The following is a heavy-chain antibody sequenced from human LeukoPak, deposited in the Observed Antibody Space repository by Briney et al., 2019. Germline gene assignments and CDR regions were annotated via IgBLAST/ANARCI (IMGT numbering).Heavy chain of an antibody. J-gene: IGHJ4*02. Sequence: GASVKVSCKASGYTFTSYYMHWVRQAPGQGLEWMGIINPSGGSTSYAQKFQGRVTMTRDTSTSTVYMELSSLRSEDTAVYYCARGLRYFDWLTPPNFDYWGQGTLVTVSS. CDR2: INPSGGST. CDR1: GYTFTSYY. CDR3: ARGLRYFDWLTPPNFDY. V-gene: IGHV1-46*01. D-gene: IGHD3-9*01.